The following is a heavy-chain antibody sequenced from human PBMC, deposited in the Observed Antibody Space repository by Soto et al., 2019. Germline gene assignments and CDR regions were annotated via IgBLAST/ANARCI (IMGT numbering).Heavy chain of an antibody. Sequence: GGSLRLSCAASGFTFSSYAMSWVRQAPGKGLEWVSAISGSGGSTYYADSVKGRFTISRDNSKNTLYLQMNSLRAEDTAVYYCAKGGRYQDEYYYYGMDVWGQGTTVTVSS. D-gene: IGHD2-2*01. J-gene: IGHJ6*02. CDR1: GFTFSSYA. CDR3: AKGGRYQDEYYYYGMDV. V-gene: IGHV3-23*01. CDR2: ISGSGGST.